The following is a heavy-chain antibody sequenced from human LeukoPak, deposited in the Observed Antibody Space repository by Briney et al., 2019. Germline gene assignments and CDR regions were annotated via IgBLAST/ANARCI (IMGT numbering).Heavy chain of an antibody. Sequence: GGSLRLSCAASGFTFSSYGMHWVRRAPGKGLEWVAVISYDGSNKYYADSVKGRFTISRDNAKNSLYLQMNSLRAEDTALYYCAKSPSGRYCSGGSCYSGVFDYWGQGTLVTVSS. CDR3: AKSPSGRYCSGGSCYSGVFDY. CDR2: ISYDGSNK. D-gene: IGHD2-15*01. J-gene: IGHJ4*02. CDR1: GFTFSSYG. V-gene: IGHV3-30*18.